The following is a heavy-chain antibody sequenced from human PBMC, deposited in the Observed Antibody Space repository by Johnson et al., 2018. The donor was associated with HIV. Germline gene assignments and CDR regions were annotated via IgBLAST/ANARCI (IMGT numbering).Heavy chain of an antibody. D-gene: IGHD1-26*01. CDR1: GFTFASSA. CDR3: ARDRTGGSYPRAFDI. CDR2: ISDSGST. Sequence: VQLVESGGGLEQPGGSLRLSCAASGFTFASSAMSWVRQAPGKGLEWVSAISDSGSTYYADSVKGRFTISRDNSKNTLYLQMNSLTAGDTALYYCARDRTGGSYPRAFDIWGQGTMVTVSS. V-gene: IGHV3-23*04. J-gene: IGHJ3*02.